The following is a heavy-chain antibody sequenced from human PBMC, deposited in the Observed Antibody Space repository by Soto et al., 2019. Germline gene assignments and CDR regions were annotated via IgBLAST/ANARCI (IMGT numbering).Heavy chain of an antibody. V-gene: IGHV3-23*01. J-gene: IGHJ4*02. D-gene: IGHD2-15*01. CDR2: ISGSDDTT. Sequence: EVQLLVSGGGLVQPGGSLRLSCTASGFSFRSYAMSWVRQAPGKGLEWVSAISGSDDTTYYAGSVKGRFTISRDISKNRLYLQMNSLRVEDTALYYCAKGSRGSCYSALGYWGQGTLVTVSS. CDR1: GFSFRSYA. CDR3: AKGSRGSCYSALGY.